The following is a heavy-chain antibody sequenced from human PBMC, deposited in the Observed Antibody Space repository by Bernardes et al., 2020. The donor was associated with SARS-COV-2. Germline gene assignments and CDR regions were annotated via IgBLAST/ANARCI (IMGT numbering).Heavy chain of an antibody. Sequence: GSMRLSCSASGFTFSKYGMIWVRQAPGRGLEWVSYIRGTGTATYHADSVKGRFTISRDNSKNTLYLQMNSLRAEDTALYYCAKSGSGYTSGNHYFDSWGQGTLVTVSS. V-gene: IGHV3-23*01. D-gene: IGHD3-3*01. J-gene: IGHJ4*02. CDR1: GFTFSKYG. CDR2: IRGTGTAT. CDR3: AKSGSGYTSGNHYFDS.